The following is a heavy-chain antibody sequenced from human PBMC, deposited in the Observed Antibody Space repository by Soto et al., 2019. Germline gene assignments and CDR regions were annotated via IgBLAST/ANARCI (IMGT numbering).Heavy chain of an antibody. Sequence: PSETLSLTCTVSGGSISSYYWSWIRQPPGKGLEWIGYIYYSGSTNYNPSIKSRVTISVDTFKNQFSLKLSSVTAADTAVYYCARRGRYSSGWYDWFDPWGQGTLVTVSS. CDR1: GGSISSYY. CDR2: IYYSGST. J-gene: IGHJ5*02. V-gene: IGHV4-59*08. D-gene: IGHD6-19*01. CDR3: ARRGRYSSGWYDWFDP.